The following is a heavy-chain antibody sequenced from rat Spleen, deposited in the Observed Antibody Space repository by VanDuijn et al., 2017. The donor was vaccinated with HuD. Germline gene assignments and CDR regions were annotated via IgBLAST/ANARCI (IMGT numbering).Heavy chain of an antibody. CDR2: ISTGGGNT. V-gene: IGHV5-25*01. Sequence: EVQLVESGGGLVQPGRSMKLSCATSRFTFSDYYMAWVRQAPKKGLEWVASISTGGGNTYYRDSVKGRFTISRDNAKSTLYLQMDSLRSEDTATYYCARHRGPGYNYYVMDAWGQGASVTVSS. J-gene: IGHJ4*01. D-gene: IGHD1-4*01. CDR3: ARHRGPGYNYYVMDA. CDR1: RFTFSDYY.